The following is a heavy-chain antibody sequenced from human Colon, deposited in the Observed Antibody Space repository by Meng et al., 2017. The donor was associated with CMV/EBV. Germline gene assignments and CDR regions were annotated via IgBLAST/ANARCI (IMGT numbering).Heavy chain of an antibody. D-gene: IGHD3-22*01. V-gene: IGHV6-1*01. Sequence: QVQLQQSGPGLVKPSQTLLITCSISGDSVSSHSAAWNWIRQSPSRGLEWLGRTYYRSKWYNDYAVSVKSRITINPDTSKNQFSLQLNSVTPEDTAVYYCARDSSSSAYSPFDYWGQGTLVTVSS. CDR3: ARDSSSSAYSPFDY. CDR1: GDSVSSHSAA. CDR2: TYYRSKWYN. J-gene: IGHJ4*02.